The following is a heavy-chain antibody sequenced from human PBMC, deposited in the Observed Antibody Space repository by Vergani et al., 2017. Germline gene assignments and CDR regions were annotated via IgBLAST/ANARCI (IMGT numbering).Heavy chain of an antibody. Sequence: VQLVESGGGVVQPGRSLRLSCTPSSFKLGDYGMHWVRQAPGKGLEWVSAISGSGGSTYYADSVKGRFTISRDNTKNTLYLQMNSLRAEDTAVYYCAKDRSIAAPYFDYWGQGTLVTVSS. CDR1: SFKLGDYG. CDR2: ISGSGGST. V-gene: IGHV3-23*04. D-gene: IGHD6-6*01. J-gene: IGHJ4*02. CDR3: AKDRSIAAPYFDY.